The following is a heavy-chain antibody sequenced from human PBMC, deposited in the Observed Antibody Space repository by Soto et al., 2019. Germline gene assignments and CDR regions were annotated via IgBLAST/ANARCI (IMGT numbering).Heavy chain of an antibody. J-gene: IGHJ4*02. D-gene: IGHD2-21*01. V-gene: IGHV1-2*02. CDR1: GYTFTDSH. Sequence: QVQLVQSGTEVKKPGASVKVSCKASGYTFTDSHIHWVRQASGQGLEWLGWINPKTGDTNYPQKFQGRITMTRDTSMSTAYMEPTNLTSADTAVYYCERDPPRYFTSSPEGAGLWGQGTLVTVSS. CDR2: INPKTGDT. CDR3: ERDPPRYFTSSPEGAGL.